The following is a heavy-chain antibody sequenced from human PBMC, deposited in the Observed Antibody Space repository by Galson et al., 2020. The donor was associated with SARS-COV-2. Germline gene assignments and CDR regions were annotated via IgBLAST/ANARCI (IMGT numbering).Heavy chain of an antibody. D-gene: IGHD2-2*02. CDR2: ISAYRGNT. CDR3: ARGQTVYCGSTSCYNPFFF. J-gene: IGHJ4*02. V-gene: IGHV1-18*04. Sequence: ASVKVSCKTSGYTLTRYGIGWVRQAPGQGLERMGWISAYRGNTNYAQNFQGRVTMTTDTSTNTAYMELRNLKSDDTAMYYCARGQTVYCGSTSCYNPFFFWGQGTLVTVSS. CDR1: GYTLTRYG.